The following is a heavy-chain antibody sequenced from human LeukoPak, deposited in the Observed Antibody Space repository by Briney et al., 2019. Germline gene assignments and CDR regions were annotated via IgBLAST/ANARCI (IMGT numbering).Heavy chain of an antibody. J-gene: IGHJ4*02. Sequence: GASLRLSCAASGFTFSNYAMSWVRQAPGKGLEWVSAILGSGGSTYYADSVKGRFTVSRDNAKNTLYLQMNSLRADDTAVYYCSRDTFGDSDYWGQGTLVTVSS. CDR3: SRDTFGDSDY. D-gene: IGHD3-10*01. CDR2: ILGSGGST. CDR1: GFTFSNYA. V-gene: IGHV3-23*01.